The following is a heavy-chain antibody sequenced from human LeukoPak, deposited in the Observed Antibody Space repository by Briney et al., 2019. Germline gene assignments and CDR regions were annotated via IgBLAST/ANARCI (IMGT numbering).Heavy chain of an antibody. CDR1: GFTFSSYS. Sequence: GGSLRLSCAASGFTFSSYSMNWVRQAPGKGLEWVSSISGSSSYIYYGDSVKGRCTISRDNAKKSLYLQMSSLRAEDTAVYYCARDQGVYCSGGSCTAFDIWGQGTMVTVSS. J-gene: IGHJ3*02. V-gene: IGHV3-21*01. CDR2: ISGSSSYI. CDR3: ARDQGVYCSGGSCTAFDI. D-gene: IGHD2-15*01.